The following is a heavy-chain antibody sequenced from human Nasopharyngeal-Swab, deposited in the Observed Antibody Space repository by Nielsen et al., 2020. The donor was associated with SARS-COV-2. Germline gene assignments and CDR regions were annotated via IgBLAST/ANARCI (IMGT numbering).Heavy chain of an antibody. CDR3: ASSHLVVVVAATNYYYGMDV. CDR1: GGTFSSYA. Sequence: VSCKASGGTFSSYAISWVRQAPGQGLEWMGGIIPIFGTANYAQKFQGRVTITADKSTSTAYMELSSLRSEDTAVYYCASSHLVVVVAATNYYYGMDVWGQGTTVTVSS. J-gene: IGHJ6*02. V-gene: IGHV1-69*06. CDR2: IIPIFGTA. D-gene: IGHD2-15*01.